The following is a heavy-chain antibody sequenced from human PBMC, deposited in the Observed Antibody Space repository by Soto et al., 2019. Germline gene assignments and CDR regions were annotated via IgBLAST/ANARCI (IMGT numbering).Heavy chain of an antibody. V-gene: IGHV4-59*01. Sequence: SETLSLTCTVSGDSITGSHWNWIRQPLGKPLEWIGYIYYRGSTNYNPSLQSRLTLSVDKSKNQIFLRLNSVTAADTAVYYCASSAIVGREVNTWFDPWGQGILVTVTS. J-gene: IGHJ5*02. CDR3: ASSAIVGREVNTWFDP. CDR2: IYYRGST. CDR1: GDSITGSH. D-gene: IGHD1-26*01.